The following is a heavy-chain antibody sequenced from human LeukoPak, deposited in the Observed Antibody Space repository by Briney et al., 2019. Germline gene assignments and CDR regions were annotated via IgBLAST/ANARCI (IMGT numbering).Heavy chain of an antibody. CDR3: ARSYGSGSYYNALGGFDP. CDR2: IIPIFGTA. V-gene: IGHV1-69*06. CDR1: GGTFSNYA. J-gene: IGHJ5*02. Sequence: GASVKVSCKASGGTFSNYAISWVRQAPGQGLEWMGGIIPIFGTANYAQKFQGRVTITADKSTSTAYMELSSLRSEDTAVYYCARSYGSGSYYNALGGFDPWGQGTLVTVSS. D-gene: IGHD3-10*01.